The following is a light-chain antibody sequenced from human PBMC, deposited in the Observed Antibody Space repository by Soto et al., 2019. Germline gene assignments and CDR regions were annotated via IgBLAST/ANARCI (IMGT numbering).Light chain of an antibody. J-gene: IGKJ5*01. CDR2: DAS. CDR1: QSVGNF. Sequence: EVVLTQSPATLSLSPGERATLSCRASQSVGNFLAWYQQKPGQAPRLLIYDASNRATGIPARFSGSGSGSDFTLTISILQPEDVAVSYCQQRSNWPPPITFGQGTRLEIK. V-gene: IGKV3-11*01. CDR3: QQRSNWPPPIT.